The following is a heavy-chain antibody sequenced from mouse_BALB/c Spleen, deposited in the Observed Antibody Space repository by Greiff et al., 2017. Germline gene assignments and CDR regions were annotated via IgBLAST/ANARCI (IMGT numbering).Heavy chain of an antibody. D-gene: IGHD1-2*01. CDR2: IWGGGGT. CDR1: GFSLSRYS. J-gene: IGHJ4*01. Sequence: QVQLQQSGPGLVAPSQSLYITCTVSGFSLSRYSVHWVRQPPGKGLEWLGLIWGGGGTDYNSALKSRMSIRKDNTKSQVFLKMNSLQTGDTAMYYCARKGVTATRVYAMDYWGQGTSVTVSS. CDR3: ARKGVTATRVYAMDY. V-gene: IGHV2-6-4*01.